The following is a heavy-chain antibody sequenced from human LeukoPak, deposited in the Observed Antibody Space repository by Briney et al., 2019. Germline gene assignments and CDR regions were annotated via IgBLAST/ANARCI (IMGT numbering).Heavy chain of an antibody. V-gene: IGHV4-59*01. CDR3: ARADIAVAGKGIDY. Sequence: PSETRSLTCAVYGGSFSGYYWSWLRQPPGKGLEWLGYIYYSGSTNYNPSRKSRVTISVDTSKNHFSLKLSSGTAADTAVYYCARADIAVAGKGIDYWGQGTLVTVSS. D-gene: IGHD6-19*01. CDR2: IYYSGST. J-gene: IGHJ4*02. CDR1: GGSFSGYY.